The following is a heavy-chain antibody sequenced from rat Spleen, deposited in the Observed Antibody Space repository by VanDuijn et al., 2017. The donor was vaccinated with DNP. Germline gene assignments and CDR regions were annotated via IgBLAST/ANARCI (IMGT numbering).Heavy chain of an antibody. CDR3: TTHDWGS. V-gene: IGHV5-58*01. J-gene: IGHJ2*01. CDR2: INTDGDNT. D-gene: IGHD1-7*01. Sequence: EVQLVETGGGLVQPGRSLKLSCVGSGFTFSSYWMFWIRQAPGKGLEWIASINTDGDNTYYPDSVKGRFTLSRDNAKSTLYLQMDSLRSEDTATYYCTTHDWGSWGQGVMVTVSS. CDR1: GFTFSSYW.